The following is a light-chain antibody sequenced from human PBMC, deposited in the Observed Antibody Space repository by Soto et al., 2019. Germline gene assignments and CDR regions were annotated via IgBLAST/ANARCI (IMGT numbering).Light chain of an antibody. CDR3: MQALQTPYT. CDR2: LGS. CDR1: QSLLHSNGYNY. J-gene: IGKJ2*01. V-gene: IGKV2-28*01. Sequence: DMVMTQSPLSLPVTPGEPASISCRSSQSLLHSNGYNYLDWYLQKPGQSPQLLIFLGSNRASGVPHRFSGSGSGTDFTLKISRVEAEDVGVYYCMQALQTPYTFGLGTKLEIK.